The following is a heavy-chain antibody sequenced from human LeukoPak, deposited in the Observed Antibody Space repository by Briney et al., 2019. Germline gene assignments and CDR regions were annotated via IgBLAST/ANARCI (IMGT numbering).Heavy chain of an antibody. CDR2: INHSRST. D-gene: IGHD6-19*01. CDR1: GGSVSGYY. V-gene: IGHV4-34*01. Sequence: SETLSPTCAVYGGSVSGYYWSWIRQPPGKGLEWIGEINHSRSTNYNPSLKSQVTISVDTSKNQFSLKLSSVTAADTAVYYCARVGPLPGDIIRPSSGCFDYWGQGTMLTVSS. J-gene: IGHJ4*02. CDR3: ARVGPLPGDIIRPSSGCFDY.